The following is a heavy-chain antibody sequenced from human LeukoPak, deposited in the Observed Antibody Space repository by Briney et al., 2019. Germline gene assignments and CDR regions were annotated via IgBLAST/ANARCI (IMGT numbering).Heavy chain of an antibody. Sequence: ASVKVSCKASGGTFSSYAISWVRQAPGQGLEWMGGIIPISGTANYAQKFQGRVTITADESTSTAYMELSSLRSEDTAVYYCASGEIAARPGNYWGQGTLVTVSS. CDR3: ASGEIAARPGNY. V-gene: IGHV1-69*13. D-gene: IGHD6-6*01. CDR2: IIPISGTA. J-gene: IGHJ4*02. CDR1: GGTFSSYA.